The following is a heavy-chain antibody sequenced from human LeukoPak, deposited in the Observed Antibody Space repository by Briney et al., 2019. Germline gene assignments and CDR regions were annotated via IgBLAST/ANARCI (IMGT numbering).Heavy chain of an antibody. V-gene: IGHV3-23*01. CDR2: ISGSGGST. CDR1: GFTFSSYA. CDR3: VVVVAATQGLNWFDP. Sequence: GGSLRLSCAASGFTFSSYAMSWVRQAPGKGLEWVSAISGSGGSTYYADSVKGRFTISRDNSKNTLYLQMNSLRAEDTAVYYCVVVVAATQGLNWFDPWGQGTLVTVSS. D-gene: IGHD2-15*01. J-gene: IGHJ5*02.